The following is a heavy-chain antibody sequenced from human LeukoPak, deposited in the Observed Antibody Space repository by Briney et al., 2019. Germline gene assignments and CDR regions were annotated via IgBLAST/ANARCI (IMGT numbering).Heavy chain of an antibody. CDR1: GYSISSGYY. D-gene: IGHD6-13*01. CDR3: ARVNSSSLDAFDI. CDR2: IYHSGST. J-gene: IGHJ3*02. V-gene: IGHV4-38-2*02. Sequence: SETLSLTCTVSGYSISSGYYWGWIRQPPGKGLEWIGSIYHSGSTYYNPSLKSRVTISVDTSKNQFSLKLSSVTAADTAVYYCARVNSSSLDAFDIWGQGTMVTVSS.